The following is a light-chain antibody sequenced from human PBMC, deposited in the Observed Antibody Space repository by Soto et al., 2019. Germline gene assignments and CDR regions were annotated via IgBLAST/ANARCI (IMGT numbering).Light chain of an antibody. CDR1: SSDVGDYNY. CDR2: DVS. Sequence: SALTQPRSVSGSPGQSVTISCTGTSSDVGDYNYVSWYQQHPGKVPKVMIYDVSKRPSGVPDRFSGSKSGNTASLTISGLQAEDEADYYCCSHAGSYTYVFGTGTKVTVL. CDR3: CSHAGSYTYV. V-gene: IGLV2-11*01. J-gene: IGLJ1*01.